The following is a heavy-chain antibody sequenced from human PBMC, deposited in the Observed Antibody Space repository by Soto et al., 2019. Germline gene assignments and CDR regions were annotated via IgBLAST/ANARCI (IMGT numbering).Heavy chain of an antibody. J-gene: IGHJ6*02. D-gene: IGHD2-2*01. Sequence: QVQLVQSGAEVKKPGASVKVSCKASGYTFTSYGISWVRQAPGQGLEWMGWISAYNGNTKYAQKLQGRVTMTTYTSTSTAYMELRILRSDDTAVYYCASAFTSSQWRYGMDVWGQGTTVTVSS. CDR3: ASAFTSSQWRYGMDV. V-gene: IGHV1-18*01. CDR1: GYTFTSYG. CDR2: ISAYNGNT.